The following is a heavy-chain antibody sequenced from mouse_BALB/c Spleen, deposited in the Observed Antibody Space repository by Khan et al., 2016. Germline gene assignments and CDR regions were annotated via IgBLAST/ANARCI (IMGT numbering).Heavy chain of an antibody. CDR2: INPDIGGS. J-gene: IGHJ3*01. Sequence: VQLKQSGPELVKPGASVKISCKTSEYTFTDYTIHWVKQSHGASLEWIGNINPDIGGSSYNQNFKDKATLTVDKSSRTANMEFRSLTSEDSAVYYCARGRFAFWGQGTLVTVSA. V-gene: IGHV1-22*01. CDR3: ARGRFAF. CDR1: EYTFTDYT.